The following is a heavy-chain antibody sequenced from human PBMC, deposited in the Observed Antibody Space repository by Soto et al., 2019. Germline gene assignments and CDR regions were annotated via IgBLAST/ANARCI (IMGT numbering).Heavy chain of an antibody. CDR1: GGPISSGDYY. V-gene: IGHV4-30-4*01. J-gene: IGHJ6*02. CDR2: IYYSGST. Sequence: QVQLQESGPGLVKPSQTLSLTCTVSGGPISSGDYYWSWIRQPPGKGLEWIGYIYYSGSTYYNPSLKSRVTISVDTSKNQFSLKLSSVTAADTAVYYCARGGYDDGWYYYYGMDVWGQGTTVTVSS. CDR3: ARGGYDDGWYYYYGMDV. D-gene: IGHD5-12*01.